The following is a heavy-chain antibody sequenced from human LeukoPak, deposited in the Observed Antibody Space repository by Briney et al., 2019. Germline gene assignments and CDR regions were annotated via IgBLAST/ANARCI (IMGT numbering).Heavy chain of an antibody. CDR3: AKEVGYDSSGYDDY. Sequence: GGSLRLSCAASGFIFSSYAMSWVRQAPGQGLEWVSAISGSGGSTYYADSVKGRFTISRDNSKNTLYLQMNSLRAEDTAVYYCAKEVGYDSSGYDDYWGQGTLVTVSS. CDR2: ISGSGGST. V-gene: IGHV3-23*01. CDR1: GFIFSSYA. D-gene: IGHD3-22*01. J-gene: IGHJ4*02.